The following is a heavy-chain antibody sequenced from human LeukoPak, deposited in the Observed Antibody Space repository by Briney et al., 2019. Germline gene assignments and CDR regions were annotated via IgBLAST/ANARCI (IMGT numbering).Heavy chain of an antibody. CDR2: IIPIFGTA. CDR1: GGTFSSYA. J-gene: IGHJ4*02. V-gene: IGHV1-69*06. Sequence: SVKVSCKASGGTFSSYAISWVRQAPGQGLEWMGGIIPIFGTANYAQKFQGRVTITADKSTSTAYMELSSLRSDDTAVYYCARGQQLWLLDYWGQGTLVTVSS. CDR3: ARGQQLWLLDY. D-gene: IGHD5-18*01.